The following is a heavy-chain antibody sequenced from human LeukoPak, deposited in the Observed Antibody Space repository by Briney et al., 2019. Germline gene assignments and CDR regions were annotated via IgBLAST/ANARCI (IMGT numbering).Heavy chain of an antibody. V-gene: IGHV3-33*01. CDR1: GFTFSSYG. CDR3: ARESRPYSSSEELDY. D-gene: IGHD6-6*01. CDR2: IWYDGSNK. Sequence: PGGSLRLSRAASGFTFSSYGMHWVRQAPGKGLEWVAVIWYDGSNKYYADSVKGRFTISRDNSKNTLYLQMNSLRAEDTAVYYCARESRPYSSSEELDYWGQGTLVTVSS. J-gene: IGHJ4*02.